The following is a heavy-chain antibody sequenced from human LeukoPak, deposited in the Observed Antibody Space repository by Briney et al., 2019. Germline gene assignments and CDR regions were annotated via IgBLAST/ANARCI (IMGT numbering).Heavy chain of an antibody. CDR3: ARPAVYYYDSSTNAFDI. CDR2: ISYDGSNK. CDR1: GLNFKTYG. J-gene: IGHJ3*02. V-gene: IGHV3-30*19. D-gene: IGHD3-22*01. Sequence: GGSLRLSCAVSGLNFKTYGMHWLRQAPGKGLEWVAVISYDGSNKYYADSVKGRFTISRDNSKNTLYLQMSSLRAEDTAVYYCARPAVYYYDSSTNAFDIWGQGTMVTVSS.